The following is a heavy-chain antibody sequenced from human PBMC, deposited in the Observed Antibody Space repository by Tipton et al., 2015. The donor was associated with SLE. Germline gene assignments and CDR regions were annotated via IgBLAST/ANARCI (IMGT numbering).Heavy chain of an antibody. J-gene: IGHJ3*02. CDR3: ASTIVVAPWAFDI. CDR1: GGSISSYY. V-gene: IGHV4-4*07. CDR2: IYSSGST. Sequence: TLSLTCTVSGGSISSYYWSWIRQPAGQGLEWIGRIYSSGSTNYNPSLKSRVTISVDTSKNQFSLKLSSVTAADTAVYYCASTIVVAPWAFDIWGQGTMVTVSS. D-gene: IGHD3-22*01.